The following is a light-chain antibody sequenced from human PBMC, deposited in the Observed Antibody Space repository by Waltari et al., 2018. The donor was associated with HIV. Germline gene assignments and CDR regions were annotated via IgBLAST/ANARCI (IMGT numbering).Light chain of an antibody. Sequence: MLTQPHPVPESPGKTVPISCTPRSGSIASTHVQWYQQRRGSSPIPIIYEDKQRPSGVPDRFSGSIDSSSNSASLTISGLKTEDEADYYCQSYDANYRGIFGGGTKLTVL. CDR3: QSYDANYRGI. CDR2: EDK. CDR1: SGSIASTH. J-gene: IGLJ2*01. V-gene: IGLV6-57*01.